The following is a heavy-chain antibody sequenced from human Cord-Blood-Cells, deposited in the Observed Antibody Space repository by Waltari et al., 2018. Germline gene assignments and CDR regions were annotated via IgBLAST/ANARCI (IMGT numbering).Heavy chain of an antibody. CDR3: TTCSSTSCYYYYSMDV. V-gene: IGHV3-15*01. D-gene: IGHD2-2*01. CDR2: IKRKTDGGTT. CDR1: GFTFSNAW. Sequence: EVQLVESGGGLVKPGGSLRLSCAASGFTFSNAWMSWVRQAPGKGLEWVGRIKRKTDGGTTDYAAPVKGRFTISRDDSKNALYLQMNSLKTEDTAVYYCTTCSSTSCYYYYSMDVWGKGTTFTVSS. J-gene: IGHJ6*03.